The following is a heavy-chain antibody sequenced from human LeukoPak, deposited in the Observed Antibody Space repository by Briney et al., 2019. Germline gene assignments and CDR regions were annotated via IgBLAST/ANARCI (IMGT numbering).Heavy chain of an antibody. Sequence: ASVKVSCKASGYTFTGYYMHWVRQAPGQGLEWMGWISAYNGNTNYAQKLQGRVTMTTDTSTSTAYMELRSLRSDDTAVYYCARGTSYGYSGYDHWGQGTLVTVSS. CDR2: ISAYNGNT. V-gene: IGHV1-18*04. CDR3: ARGTSYGYSGYDH. CDR1: GYTFTGYY. D-gene: IGHD5-12*01. J-gene: IGHJ5*02.